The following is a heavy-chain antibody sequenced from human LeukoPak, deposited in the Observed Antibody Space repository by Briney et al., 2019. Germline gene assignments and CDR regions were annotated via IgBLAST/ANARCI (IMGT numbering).Heavy chain of an antibody. CDR2: ISSSSSTI. V-gene: IGHV3-48*01. D-gene: IGHD2-2*01. CDR3: ARDCSSTSCYSSGIDY. J-gene: IGHJ4*02. Sequence: PGGSLRLSCAASGFTFSSYSMNWVRQAPGKGLEWVSYISSSSSTIYYADSVKGRFTISRDNAKNSLYLQMNSLRAEDTAVHYCARDCSSTSCYSSGIDYWGQGTLVTVSS. CDR1: GFTFSSYS.